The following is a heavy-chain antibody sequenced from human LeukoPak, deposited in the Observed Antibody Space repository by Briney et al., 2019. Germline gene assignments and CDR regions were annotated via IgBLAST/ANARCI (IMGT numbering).Heavy chain of an antibody. V-gene: IGHV3-23*01. D-gene: IGHD6-13*01. Sequence: GGSLRLSCAASGFTFNSYAMSWVRQAPGKGLEWVSSISGSGASTYYADSVKGRFTVSRDNSKNTVYLQMNSLRAEDTAVYYCAKGGISWNRDFDHWGQGTRVTVSS. CDR3: AKGGISWNRDFDH. CDR2: ISGSGAST. J-gene: IGHJ4*02. CDR1: GFTFNSYA.